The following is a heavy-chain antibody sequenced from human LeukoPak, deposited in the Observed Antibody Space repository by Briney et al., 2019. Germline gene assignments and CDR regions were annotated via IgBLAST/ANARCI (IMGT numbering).Heavy chain of an antibody. D-gene: IGHD6-6*01. Sequence: ASVTVSFTASGGTFSSYAISWVRQAPGQGLEWMGGIIPIFGTANYAQKFQGRVTITADESTSTAYMELSSLRSEDTAVYYCASSSSSGGSGHYYYYYGMDVWGQGTTVTVSS. CDR2: IIPIFGTA. V-gene: IGHV1-69*13. CDR3: ASSSSSGGSGHYYYYYGMDV. CDR1: GGTFSSYA. J-gene: IGHJ6*02.